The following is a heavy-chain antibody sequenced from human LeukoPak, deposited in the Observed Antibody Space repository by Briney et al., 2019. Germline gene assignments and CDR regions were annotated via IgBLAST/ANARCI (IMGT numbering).Heavy chain of an antibody. V-gene: IGHV4-34*01. D-gene: IGHD6-6*01. J-gene: IGHJ5*02. Sequence: SETLSLTCAVYGRSFSGYYWTWIRQTPGKGLEWIGEINHSGSTNYNPSLKSRVTISVDTSKNQFSLKLSSVTAADTAVYYCARRLIAARKGWFDPWGQGTLVTVSS. CDR1: GRSFSGYY. CDR2: INHSGST. CDR3: ARRLIAARKGWFDP.